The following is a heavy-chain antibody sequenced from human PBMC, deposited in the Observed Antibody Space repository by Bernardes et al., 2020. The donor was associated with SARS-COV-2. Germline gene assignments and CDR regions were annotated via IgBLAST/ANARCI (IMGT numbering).Heavy chain of an antibody. Sequence: SETLSLTCAVYGGSFSGYYWSWIRQPPGKGLEWIGEINHSGSTNYNPSLKSRVTISVDTSKNQFSLKLSSVTAADTAVYYCARRPDLYCSGGSCYGLNWFDPWGQGTLVTVSS. D-gene: IGHD2-15*01. J-gene: IGHJ5*02. CDR2: INHSGST. V-gene: IGHV4-34*01. CDR1: GGSFSGYY. CDR3: ARRPDLYCSGGSCYGLNWFDP.